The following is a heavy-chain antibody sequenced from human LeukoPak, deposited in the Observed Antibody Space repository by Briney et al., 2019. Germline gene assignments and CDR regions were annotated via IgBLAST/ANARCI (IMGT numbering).Heavy chain of an antibody. CDR3: ARTTIGYSDSSGYYFDY. D-gene: IGHD3-22*01. CDR1: GFTLSDCS. V-gene: IGHV3-21*01. J-gene: IGHJ4*02. CDR2: ISGSNSYI. Sequence: GGSLRLSCAASGFTLSDCSMNWVRQAPGKGLEWVSSISGSNSYIYYANSVKGRFTISRDNAKNSLYLQMNGLRAEDTAVYYCARTTIGYSDSSGYYFDYWGQGTLVTASS.